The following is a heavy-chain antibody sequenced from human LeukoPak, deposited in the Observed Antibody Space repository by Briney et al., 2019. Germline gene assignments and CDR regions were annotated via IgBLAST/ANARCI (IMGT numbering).Heavy chain of an antibody. Sequence: PGGSLRLSCAASGFTFSSYAMSWVRQAPGKGLEWVSAISGSGGSTYYADSVKGRFTISRDNAKNSLYLQMNSLRAEDTAVYYCARGHNFDWLLQGFDPWGQGTLVTVSS. CDR2: ISGSGGST. V-gene: IGHV3-23*01. J-gene: IGHJ5*02. CDR1: GFTFSSYA. CDR3: ARGHNFDWLLQGFDP. D-gene: IGHD3-9*01.